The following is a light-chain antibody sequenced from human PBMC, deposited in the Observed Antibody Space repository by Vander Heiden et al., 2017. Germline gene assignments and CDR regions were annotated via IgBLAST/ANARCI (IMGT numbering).Light chain of an antibody. CDR3: QHYGSSSFT. V-gene: IGKV3-20*01. CDR1: QSVSNNY. Sequence: EIVLTQSPGTLSLSPGGRATLSCRTSQSVSNNYLAWYQQKPGQAPRLLISGTSKRVTGIPDRFSGSGSGTGFTLTISRLEPEDFAVYYCQHYGSSSFTFGQGTKLEIK. J-gene: IGKJ2*01. CDR2: GTS.